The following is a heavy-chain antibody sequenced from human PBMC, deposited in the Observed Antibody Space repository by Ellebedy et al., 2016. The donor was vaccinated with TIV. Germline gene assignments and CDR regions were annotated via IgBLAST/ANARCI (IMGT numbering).Heavy chain of an antibody. Sequence: GESLKISCAPSGFIFSKYAMSWVRQAPGKGLEWVSAISGSGGNTYYADSVKGRFTISRDNSKNTLYLQMNSLRGEDTAVYYCAKDRGMGDGSCFEYWGRGTLVTVSS. CDR1: GFIFSKYA. V-gene: IGHV3-23*01. D-gene: IGHD2-15*01. CDR3: AKDRGMGDGSCFEY. CDR2: ISGSGGNT. J-gene: IGHJ4*02.